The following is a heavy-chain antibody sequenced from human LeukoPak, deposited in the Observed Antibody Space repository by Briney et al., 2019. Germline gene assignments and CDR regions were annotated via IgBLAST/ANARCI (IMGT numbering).Heavy chain of an antibody. V-gene: IGHV3-30*02. J-gene: IGHJ4*02. Sequence: GGSLRLSCAASGFTLSNSGMHWVRQAPGKGLEWVTLIQYDGSNKYYTDTVKGRFTVSRDSSKNTLYLQMNSLRPEDTAVYYCATAPRWLQFGYFDYWGQGTLATVSS. CDR1: GFTLSNSG. CDR3: ATAPRWLQFGYFDY. CDR2: IQYDGSNK. D-gene: IGHD5-24*01.